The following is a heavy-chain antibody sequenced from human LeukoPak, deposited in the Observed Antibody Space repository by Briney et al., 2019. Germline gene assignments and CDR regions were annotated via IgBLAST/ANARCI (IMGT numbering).Heavy chain of an antibody. V-gene: IGHV5-51*01. CDR1: GYSFTTYW. CDR2: IYPGDSDT. J-gene: IGHJ6*03. Sequence: GESLKISCKGSGYSFTTYWIGWVRQMPGKGLEWMGIIYPGDSDTRYSPSFQGQVTISADKSINTAYLQWSSLKASDTAMYYCARQFSPVVPGKPPIDYYYYMDVWGKGTTVTVSS. CDR3: ARQFSPVVPGKPPIDYYYYMDV. D-gene: IGHD2-2*01.